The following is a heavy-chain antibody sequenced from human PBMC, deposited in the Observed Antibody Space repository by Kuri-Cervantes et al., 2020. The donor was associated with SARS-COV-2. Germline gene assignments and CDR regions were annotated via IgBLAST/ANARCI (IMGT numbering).Heavy chain of an antibody. CDR3: ARGECSGGSCYSFDY. D-gene: IGHD2-15*01. CDR1: GGSFSGYY. J-gene: IGHJ4*02. V-gene: IGHV4-59*01. Sequence: SETLSLTCAVYGGSFSGYYWSWIRQPPGKGLERIGYIYYSGSTNYNPSLKSRVTISVDTSKNQFSLKLSSVTAADTAVYYCARGECSGGSCYSFDYWGQGTPVTVSS. CDR2: IYYSGST.